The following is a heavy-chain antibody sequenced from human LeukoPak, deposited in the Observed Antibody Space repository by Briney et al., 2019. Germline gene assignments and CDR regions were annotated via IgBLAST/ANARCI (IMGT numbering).Heavy chain of an antibody. CDR3: DNIEYENSGFFDD. CDR2: ISHNGRNI. J-gene: IGHJ4*02. CDR1: GFTFNIHA. V-gene: IGHV3-23*01. D-gene: IGHD3-22*01. Sequence: GGSLRLSCAASGFTFNIHAMTWVRQAPGKGLQWVSTISHNGRNIYFADSVKGRFTISRDNSKNTVSLLMSSLRAEDTAIYYCDNIEYENSGFFDDWGQGTLVTVSS.